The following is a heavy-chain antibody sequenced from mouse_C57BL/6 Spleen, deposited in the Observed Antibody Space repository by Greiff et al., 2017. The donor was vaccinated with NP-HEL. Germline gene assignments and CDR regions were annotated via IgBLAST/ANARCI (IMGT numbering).Heavy chain of an antibody. CDR1: GFTFSDYG. CDR3: ARPGYYGSFYYAMDY. CDR2: ISSGSSNI. D-gene: IGHD1-1*01. V-gene: IGHV5-17*01. Sequence: EVQLVESGGGLVKPGGSLKLSCAASGFTFSDYGMHWVRQAPEKGLEWVAYISSGSSNIYYADTVKGRFTISRDNAKNTLFLQMTSRMSEDTAMYYCARPGYYGSFYYAMDYWGQGTSVTVSS. J-gene: IGHJ4*01.